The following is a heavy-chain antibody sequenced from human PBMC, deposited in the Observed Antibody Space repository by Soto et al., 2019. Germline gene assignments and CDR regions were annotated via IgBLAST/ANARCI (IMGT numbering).Heavy chain of an antibody. Sequence: PSRGLEWLGRTYYKSKWYYTYAASVKSRITVSPDTSKNQFSLQLTSVTPEDTAVXXXXRGSWDDVSGHYYMDVWDKGTTVTVSS. J-gene: IGHJ6*03. CDR2: TYYKSKWYY. CDR3: XRGSWDDVSGHYYMDV. D-gene: IGHD1-1*01. V-gene: IGHV6-1*01.